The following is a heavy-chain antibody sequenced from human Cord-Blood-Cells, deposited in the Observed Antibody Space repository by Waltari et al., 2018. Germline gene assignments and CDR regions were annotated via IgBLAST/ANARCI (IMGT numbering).Heavy chain of an antibody. V-gene: IGHV1-69*06. Sequence: HVQIVQSGAEVTKPGHSVKVACESSGSTFPRYAISWVRQASGALLAWMGGIIPIFGTANYAQNFQDRVTITADKSTSTAYMELSSLRSEDTAVYYCARVLGYAYSYYYYYGIDVWGQGTTVTVSS. CDR3: ARVLGYAYSYYYYYGIDV. D-gene: IGHD5-12*01. J-gene: IGHJ6*02. CDR2: IIPIFGTA. CDR1: GSTFPRYA.